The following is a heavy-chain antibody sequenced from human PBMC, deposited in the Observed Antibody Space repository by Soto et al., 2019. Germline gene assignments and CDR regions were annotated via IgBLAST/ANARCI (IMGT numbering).Heavy chain of an antibody. CDR2: ISAYNGNT. CDR1: GYTFTSYG. Sequence: GASVKVSCKASGYTFTSYGISWVRQAPGQGLEWMGWISAYNGNTNYAQKLQGRVTMTTDTSTSTAYMELRSLRSDDTAVYYCARWSFCSGGSCYSDAFDLWGQGSMVTGSS. J-gene: IGHJ3*01. D-gene: IGHD2-15*01. V-gene: IGHV1-18*01. CDR3: ARWSFCSGGSCYSDAFDL.